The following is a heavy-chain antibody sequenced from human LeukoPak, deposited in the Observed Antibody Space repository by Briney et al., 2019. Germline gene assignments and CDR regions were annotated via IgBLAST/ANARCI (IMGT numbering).Heavy chain of an antibody. V-gene: IGHV3-15*01. CDR3: TTGLNYYDSSGYYYGHAFDI. Sequence: KPGGSLRLSCAASGFTFKNAWMSWVRQAPGKGLEWVGRIKSKTDGGTADYAAPVEGRFTISRDDSKDTVYLQMNSLKTEDTAVYYCTTGLNYYDSSGYYYGHAFDIWGQGTMVTVSS. CDR1: GFTFKNAW. D-gene: IGHD3-22*01. J-gene: IGHJ3*02. CDR2: IKSKTDGGTA.